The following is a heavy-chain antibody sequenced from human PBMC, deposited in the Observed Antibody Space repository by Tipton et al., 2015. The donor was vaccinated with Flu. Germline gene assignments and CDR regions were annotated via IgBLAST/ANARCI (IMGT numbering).Heavy chain of an antibody. V-gene: IGHV4-38-2*01. D-gene: IGHD1-26*01. CDR1: GYSISGGYY. CDR2: IYHRGT. J-gene: IGHJ4*02. Sequence: TLSLTCDVSGYSISGGYYWGWIRQPPGKGLEWIGSIYHRGTNSNPSLKGRVTISIDTPKNQFSLRLSSVTAADTAVYYCARGRIVAATKAFSYFDYWGQGTLVTVSS. CDR3: ARGRIVAATKAFSYFDY.